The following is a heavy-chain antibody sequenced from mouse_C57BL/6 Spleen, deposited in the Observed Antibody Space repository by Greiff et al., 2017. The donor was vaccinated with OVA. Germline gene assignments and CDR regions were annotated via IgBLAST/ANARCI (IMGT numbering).Heavy chain of an antibody. CDR3: ASPRYYFDY. V-gene: IGHV1-82*01. Sequence: QVQLQQSGPELVKPGASVKISCKASGYAFSSSWMNWVKQRPGKGLAWIGRIYPGDGDTNYNGKFNGKATLTAAKSSRTAYMQLRSLTSEDSAVYFSASPRYYFDYWGKGTTLTVSS. J-gene: IGHJ2*01. CDR1: GYAFSSSW. CDR2: IYPGDGDT.